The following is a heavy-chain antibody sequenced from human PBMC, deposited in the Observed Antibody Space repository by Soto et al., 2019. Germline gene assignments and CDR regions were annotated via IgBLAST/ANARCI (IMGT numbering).Heavy chain of an antibody. V-gene: IGHV4-34*01. CDR3: ARVTWVRSAFDM. Sequence: QVQLQQWGAGQLKPSETLSLTCAVSSGSFSGYYWSWIRQPPGKGLEWIGEINNRGSTNYNPSLKSRVTISADTSKNQFSLKLLSVTAADTAVYYCARVTWVRSAFDMWGQGTMVTVSS. CDR1: SGSFSGYY. J-gene: IGHJ3*02. D-gene: IGHD3-10*01. CDR2: INNRGST.